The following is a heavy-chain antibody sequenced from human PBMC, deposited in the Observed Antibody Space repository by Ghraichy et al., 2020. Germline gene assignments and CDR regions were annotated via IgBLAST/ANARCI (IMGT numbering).Heavy chain of an antibody. V-gene: IGHV3-73*01. Sequence: GGSLRLSCAASGFTFSGSAMHWVRQASGKGLEWVGRIRSKANSYATAYAASVKGRFTISRDDSKNTAYLQMNSLKTEDTAVYYCTRPEYYYGSGVVWGQGTLVTVSS. CDR1: GFTFSGSA. D-gene: IGHD3-10*01. CDR3: TRPEYYYGSGVV. CDR2: IRSKANSYAT. J-gene: IGHJ4*02.